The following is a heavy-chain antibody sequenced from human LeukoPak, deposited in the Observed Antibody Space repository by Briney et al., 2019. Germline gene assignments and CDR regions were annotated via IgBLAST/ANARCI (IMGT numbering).Heavy chain of an antibody. J-gene: IGHJ4*02. V-gene: IGHV3-21*01. CDR3: AKDWGIVGPYTGNY. CDR1: GFTFSSYS. Sequence: GGSLRLSCAASGFTFSSYSMNWVRQAPGKGLEWVSSISSSSSYIYYADSVKGRFTISRDNAKNTLYLQMNSLRAEDTAVYYCAKDWGIVGPYTGNYWGQGTLVTVSS. D-gene: IGHD1-26*01. CDR2: ISSSSSYI.